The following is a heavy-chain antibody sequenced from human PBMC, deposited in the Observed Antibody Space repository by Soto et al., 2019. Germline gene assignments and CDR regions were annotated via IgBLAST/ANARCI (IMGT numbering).Heavy chain of an antibody. CDR2: IWLDGSER. CDR1: GFMFGTSG. V-gene: IGHV3-33*01. CDR3: ARDASGTTSFLAS. Sequence: GGSLRLSCEASGFMFGTSGMHWVRQAPGKGLEWVSGIWLDGSERYYSDSVKGRFTISRDNSKNTLFLQMNSLRVEDTAVYFCARDASGTTSFLASWGQGTLVTVSS. D-gene: IGHD1-1*01. J-gene: IGHJ5*01.